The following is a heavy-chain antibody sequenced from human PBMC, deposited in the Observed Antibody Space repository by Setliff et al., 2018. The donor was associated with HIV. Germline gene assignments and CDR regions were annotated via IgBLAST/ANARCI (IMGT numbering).Heavy chain of an antibody. Sequence: ASVKVSCKASGYTFSTYGISWVRQAPGQGLEWMGWITPYNNNTQYTQHLQGRVTMTTDTYTSTAYMDLRSLRSDDTAVYYCARWRWQQSEFDCWGQGTLVTVSS. CDR3: ARWRWQQSEFDC. J-gene: IGHJ4*02. CDR1: GYTFSTYG. D-gene: IGHD3-3*01. CDR2: ITPYNNNT. V-gene: IGHV1-18*01.